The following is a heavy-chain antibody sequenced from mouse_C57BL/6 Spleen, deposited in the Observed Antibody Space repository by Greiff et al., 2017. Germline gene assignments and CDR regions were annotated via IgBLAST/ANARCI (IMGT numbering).Heavy chain of an antibody. V-gene: IGHV1-69*01. D-gene: IGHD1-1*01. CDR2: IDPSDSYT. Sequence: QVQLQQPGAELVMPGASVKLSCKASGYTFTSYWMHWVKQRPGQGLEWIGEIDPSDSYTNYNQKFKGKSTLTVDTSSTAYMQLSSLTSEDSAVYYCARPDYDGSSYGYFDVWGTGTTVTVSS. CDR1: GYTFTSYW. CDR3: ARPDYDGSSYGYFDV. J-gene: IGHJ1*03.